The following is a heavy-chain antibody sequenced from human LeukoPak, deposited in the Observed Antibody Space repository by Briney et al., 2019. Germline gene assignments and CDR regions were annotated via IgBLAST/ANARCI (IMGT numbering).Heavy chain of an antibody. J-gene: IGHJ4*02. CDR3: ARGLWFGESRPYYYDY. CDR1: GGSFSGYY. CDR2: INHSGST. Sequence: SETLSLTCAVYGGSFSGYYWSWIRQPPGKGLEWIGEINHSGSTNYNPSLKSRVTISVDTSKNQFSLKLSSVTAADTADYYCARGLWFGESRPYYYDYWGQGNLVTVST. D-gene: IGHD3-10*01. V-gene: IGHV4-34*01.